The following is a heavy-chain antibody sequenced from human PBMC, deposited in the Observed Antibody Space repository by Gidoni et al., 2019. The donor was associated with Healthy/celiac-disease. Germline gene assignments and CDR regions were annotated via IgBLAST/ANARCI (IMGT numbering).Heavy chain of an antibody. CDR1: GFTFISYD. D-gene: IGHD1-20*01. CDR2: IGTAGDT. V-gene: IGHV3-13*01. J-gene: IGHJ6*02. Sequence: EVQLVESGGGLVQPGGAASGFTFISYDMHWGRQATGKGLEWVSAIGTAGDTYYPGSVKGRFTISRENAKNSLYLQMNSLRAGDTAVYYCARGYNWNDVTGYYYYYYGMDVWGQGTTVTVSS. CDR3: ARGYNWNDVTGYYYYYYGMDV.